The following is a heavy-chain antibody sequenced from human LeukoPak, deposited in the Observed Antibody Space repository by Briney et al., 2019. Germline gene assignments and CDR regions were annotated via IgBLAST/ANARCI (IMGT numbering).Heavy chain of an antibody. CDR1: GFTFSDAW. J-gene: IGHJ4*02. CDR3: TTQLLYEHNFDY. V-gene: IGHV3-15*01. D-gene: IGHD2-2*02. Sequence: GGSLRLSCAASGFTFSDAWMSWFGQTPGKGLEGVGRIKSNTDGGTRDFAAPVKGRFTISRDDSKNTLYLQMNSLKTEDTAMYYCTTQLLYEHNFDYWGQGILVTVSS. CDR2: IKSNTDGGTR.